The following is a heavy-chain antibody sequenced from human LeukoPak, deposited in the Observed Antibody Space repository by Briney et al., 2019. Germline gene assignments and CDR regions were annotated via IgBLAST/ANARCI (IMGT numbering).Heavy chain of an antibody. CDR2: AYSGGII. D-gene: IGHD4-11*01. V-gene: IGHV3-53*01. J-gene: IGHJ5*02. CDR3: ARVEGDYTPNRFDP. Sequence: PGGSLRLSCAASGFTFSSNYMSWVRQAPGKGLEWVSVAYSGGIIYYLDSVRGRFTVSRDNAKNTLYLQMDSLRAEDTAIYYCARVEGDYTPNRFDPWGQGTLVTVSS. CDR1: GFTFSSNY.